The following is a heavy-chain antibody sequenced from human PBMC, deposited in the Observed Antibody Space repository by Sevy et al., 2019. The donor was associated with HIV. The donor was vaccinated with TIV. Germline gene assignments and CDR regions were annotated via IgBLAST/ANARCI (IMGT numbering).Heavy chain of an antibody. Sequence: ASVKVSCKASGGTFSSYAISWVRQAPGQGLEWMGGIIPIFGTANYAQKFQGRVTITADESTSTAYMELSSLRSEDTAVYYCVSTIRLPGGDYWGQGTLVTVSS. CDR1: GGTFSSYA. J-gene: IGHJ4*02. CDR2: IIPIFGTA. D-gene: IGHD5-12*01. CDR3: VSTIRLPGGDY. V-gene: IGHV1-69*13.